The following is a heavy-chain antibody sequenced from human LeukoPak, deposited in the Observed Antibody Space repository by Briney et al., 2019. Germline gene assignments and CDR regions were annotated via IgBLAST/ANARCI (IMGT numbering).Heavy chain of an antibody. D-gene: IGHD3-9*01. CDR1: GGSVSSGSYY. CDR3: ARESAERYFDY. CDR2: IYYSGST. J-gene: IGHJ4*02. V-gene: IGHV4-61*01. Sequence: SSETLSLTCTVSGGSVSSGSYYWSWIRQPPGKGLEWIGYIYYSGSTNYNPSLKSRVTISVDTSKNQFSLKLSSVTAADTAVYYCARESAERYFDYWGQGTLVTVSS.